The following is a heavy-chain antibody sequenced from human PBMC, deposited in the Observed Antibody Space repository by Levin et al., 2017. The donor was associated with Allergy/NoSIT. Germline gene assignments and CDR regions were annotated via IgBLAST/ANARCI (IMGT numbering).Heavy chain of an antibody. J-gene: IGHJ4*02. CDR3: STFPSIAARRLDYFDY. CDR2: IYYSGST. D-gene: IGHD6-6*01. CDR1: GGSISSSSYY. Sequence: PSETLSLTCTVSGGSISSSSYYWGWIRQPPGKGLEWIGSIYYSGSTYYNPSLKSRVTISVDTSKNQFSLKLSSVTAADTAVYYCSTFPSIAARRLDYFDYWGQGTLVTVSS. V-gene: IGHV4-39*01.